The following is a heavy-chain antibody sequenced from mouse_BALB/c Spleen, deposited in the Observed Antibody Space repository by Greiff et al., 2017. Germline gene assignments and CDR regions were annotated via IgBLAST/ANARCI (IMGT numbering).Heavy chain of an antibody. V-gene: IGHV3-2*02. CDR2: ISYSGST. Sequence: VQLKESGPGLVKPSQSLSLTCTVTGYSITSDYAWNWIRQFPGNKLEWMGYISYSGSTSYNPSLKSRISITRDTSKNQFFLQLNSVTTEDTATYYCARRTTVVDFDVWGAGTTVTVSS. D-gene: IGHD1-1*01. J-gene: IGHJ1*01. CDR1: GYSITSDYA. CDR3: ARRTTVVDFDV.